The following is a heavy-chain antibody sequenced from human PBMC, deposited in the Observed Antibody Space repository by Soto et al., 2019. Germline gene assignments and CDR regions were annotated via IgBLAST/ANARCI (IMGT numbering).Heavy chain of an antibody. D-gene: IGHD5-12*01. CDR1: GFTFSSYG. V-gene: IGHV3-30*18. CDR2: ISYDGSNK. CDR3: AKDTWWGGYNFDY. Sequence: QVQLVESGGGVVQPGRSLRLSCAASGFTFSSYGMHWVRQAPGKGLEWVAVISYDGSNKYYADSVKGRFTISRDNSKNTLYLQMNSLRAEDTAVYYCAKDTWWGGYNFDYWGQGTLVTVSS. J-gene: IGHJ4*02.